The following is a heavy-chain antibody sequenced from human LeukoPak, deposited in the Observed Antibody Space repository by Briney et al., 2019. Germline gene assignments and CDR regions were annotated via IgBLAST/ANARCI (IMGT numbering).Heavy chain of an antibody. CDR1: GFTFSSYA. V-gene: IGHV3-23*01. Sequence: GGSLRLSCAASGFTFSSYAMSWVRQAPGKWLEWVSAISGSGGSTYYADSVKGRFTISRDNSKNTLYLQMNSLRAEDTAVYYCAKSRRVYYYYMDVWGKGTTVTVSS. CDR2: ISGSGGST. CDR3: AKSRRVYYYYMDV. J-gene: IGHJ6*03.